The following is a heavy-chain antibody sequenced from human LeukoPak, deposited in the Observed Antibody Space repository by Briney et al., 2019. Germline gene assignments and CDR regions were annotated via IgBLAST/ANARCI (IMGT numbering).Heavy chain of an antibody. D-gene: IGHD6-19*01. J-gene: IGHJ4*02. CDR2: ISSSSSYI. CDR1: GFTFSNYG. V-gene: IGHV3-21*01. CDR3: ARVNEAVAGTDY. Sequence: GGSLRLSCATSGFTFSNYGMHWVRQAPGKGLEWVSSISSSSSYIYYADSVKDRFTISRDNAKNSLYLQMNGLRAEDTAVYYCARVNEAVAGTDYWGQGTLVTVSS.